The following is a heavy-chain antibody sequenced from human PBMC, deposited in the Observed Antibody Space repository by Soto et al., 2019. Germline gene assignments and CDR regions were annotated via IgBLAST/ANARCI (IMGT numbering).Heavy chain of an antibody. CDR3: ARLGPYGSESYSFRYNWFDP. V-gene: IGHV3-53*01. J-gene: IGHJ5*02. CDR2: IYSGGSS. Sequence: EVQLVESGGGLIQPGGSLRLSCTTSGFTVSSSHMSWVRQAPGKGLEWVSVIYSGGSSYYAVSVQGRFTISRDNSKXTXYXXMNNLRGEDTAMYYCARLGPYGSESYSFRYNWFDPWGQGTLVTVSS. CDR1: GFTVSSSH. D-gene: IGHD3-10*01.